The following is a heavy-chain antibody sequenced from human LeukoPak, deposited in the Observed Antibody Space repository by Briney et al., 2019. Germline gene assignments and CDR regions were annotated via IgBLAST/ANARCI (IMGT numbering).Heavy chain of an antibody. D-gene: IGHD3-22*01. CDR1: GFIFDDYG. CDR2: INWNGGST. CDR3: ARALYYYDSSGYHTLGY. V-gene: IGHV3-20*04. Sequence: GGSLRLSCAISGFIFDDYGMSWVRQVPGKGLEWVSGINWNGGSTGYADSVKGRFTISRDNAKNSLYLQMNSLRAEGSALYYCARALYYYDSSGYHTLGYWGQGTLVTVSS. J-gene: IGHJ4*02.